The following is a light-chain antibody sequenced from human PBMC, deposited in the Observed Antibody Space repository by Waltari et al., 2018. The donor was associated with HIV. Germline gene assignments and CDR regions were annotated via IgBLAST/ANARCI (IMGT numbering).Light chain of an antibody. CDR3: QSFDSSLSSSVV. Sequence: QSVLTQAPSVSGAPGQRVTISCSGSSSNIGAGYDVYWYQQRPGTAPKLLIYGDTNRPSGVPDRFSGSKSGTSASLVITGLQADDEADYYCQSFDSSLSSSVVFGGGTKLTVL. CDR1: SSNIGAGYD. V-gene: IGLV1-40*01. CDR2: GDT. J-gene: IGLJ2*01.